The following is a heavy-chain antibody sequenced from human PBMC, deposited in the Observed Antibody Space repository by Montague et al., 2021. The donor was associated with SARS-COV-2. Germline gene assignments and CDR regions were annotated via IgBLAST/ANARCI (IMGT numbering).Heavy chain of an antibody. V-gene: IGHV4-39*01. Sequence: ETLSLTCTVTGGPISGSSDYWGWIRQSPGKGLEWIASVYYSGNTYYSPSLKSRLTISVDTSKNQFSLKLNSVTAADTALYYCARLEYSYGWGDWGQGTLVTVSS. J-gene: IGHJ4*02. CDR2: VYYSGNT. CDR1: GGPISGSSDY. CDR3: ARLEYSYGWGD. D-gene: IGHD5-18*01.